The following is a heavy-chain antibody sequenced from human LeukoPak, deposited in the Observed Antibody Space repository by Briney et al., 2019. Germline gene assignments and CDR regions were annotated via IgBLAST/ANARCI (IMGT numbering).Heavy chain of an antibody. V-gene: IGHV4-39*01. CDR2: INYSGNT. J-gene: IGHJ4*02. CDR1: GDSISRTSYY. Sequence: SETLSLTCTVSGDSISRTSYYWDWIRHPPGKGLEWIGNINYSGNTYYNPSLKSRVTISVDTSKNQFSLSLTSVTAADTAVYYCARSTSSGCDYWGQGTLVTVSS. CDR3: ARSTSSGCDY. D-gene: IGHD3-22*01.